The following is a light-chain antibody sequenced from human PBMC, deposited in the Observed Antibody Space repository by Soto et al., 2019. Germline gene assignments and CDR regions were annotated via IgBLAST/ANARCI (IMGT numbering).Light chain of an antibody. V-gene: IGKV3-20*01. CDR2: GAS. J-gene: IGKJ1*01. CDR1: QSVSSSY. CDR3: QQYGSIPWT. Sequence: EIVLTQSPGTLSFSPGERATLSCRASQSVSSSYLAWYQQKPGQAPRLLIYGASSRATGIPDRFSGSGSGTDFTLTISRLEPEDFAVYYCQQYGSIPWTFGQGTKVDI.